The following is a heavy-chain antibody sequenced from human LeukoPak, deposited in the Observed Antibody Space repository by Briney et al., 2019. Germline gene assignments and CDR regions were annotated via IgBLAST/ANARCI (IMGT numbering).Heavy chain of an antibody. CDR2: INHSGST. V-gene: IGHV4-34*01. CDR3: ARGPSFLTGYALDI. D-gene: IGHD2/OR15-2a*01. Sequence: PSETLSLTCAVYGGSFSGYYWSWIRQPPGKGLEWIGEINHSGSTNYNPSLKSRVTISVDTSKNQFSLKLSSVTAADTAVYYCARGPSFLTGYALDIWGQGTMVTVSS. CDR1: GGSFSGYY. J-gene: IGHJ3*02.